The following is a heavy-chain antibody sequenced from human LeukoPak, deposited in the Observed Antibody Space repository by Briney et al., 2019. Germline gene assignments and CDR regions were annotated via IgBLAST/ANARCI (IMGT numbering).Heavy chain of an antibody. CDR3: ARRYYFVSGSYYPFDF. Sequence: SETLSLTSNVSGGSISDNDYSWDWIRQPPGKGLEWMGCIHYSGTTYSSPSLKSRISISVDTSKSQFSLKLRSVTAADTAVYYCARRYYFVSGSYYPFDFWGQGTLVTVSS. J-gene: IGHJ4*02. V-gene: IGHV4-39*01. D-gene: IGHD3-10*01. CDR2: IHYSGTT. CDR1: GGSISDNDYS.